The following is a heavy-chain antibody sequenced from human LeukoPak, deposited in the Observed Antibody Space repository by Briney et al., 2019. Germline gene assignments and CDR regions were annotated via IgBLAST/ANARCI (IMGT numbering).Heavy chain of an antibody. CDR2: INHSGST. V-gene: IGHV4-34*01. CDR1: GGSFSGYC. Sequence: PSETLSLTCAVYGGSFSGYCWSWIRQPPGKGLEWIGEINHSGSTNYNPSLKSRVTISVDTSKNQFSLKLSSVTAADTAVYYCASDYYDSSGYPLNFDYWGQGTLVTVSS. CDR3: ASDYYDSSGYPLNFDY. D-gene: IGHD3-22*01. J-gene: IGHJ4*02.